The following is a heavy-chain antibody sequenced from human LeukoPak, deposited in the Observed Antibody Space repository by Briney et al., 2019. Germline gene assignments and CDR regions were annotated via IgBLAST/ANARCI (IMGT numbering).Heavy chain of an antibody. D-gene: IGHD6-13*01. CDR2: IYPSGGTT. Sequence: ASVKVSCKASGYTFTSYNMHWVRQAPGQGLEWMGIIYPSGGTTSYAQKFQGRVTMTRDTSTSTVYMELSSLRSEDTAVYYCAREMAAVGRALDYWGQGALVTVSS. J-gene: IGHJ4*02. CDR3: AREMAAVGRALDY. V-gene: IGHV1-46*01. CDR1: GYTFTSYN.